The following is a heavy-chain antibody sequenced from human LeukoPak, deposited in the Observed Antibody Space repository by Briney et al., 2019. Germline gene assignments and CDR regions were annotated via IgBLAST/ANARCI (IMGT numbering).Heavy chain of an antibody. CDR3: AREYRRIAATGYFQH. CDR2: ISYDGSNK. CDR1: GFTFSSYA. J-gene: IGHJ1*01. V-gene: IGHV3-30-3*01. D-gene: IGHD6-13*01. Sequence: GRSLRLSCAASGFTFSSYAMHWVRQAPGRGLEWVAVISYDGSNKYYADSVKGRFTISRDNSKNTLYLQMNSLRAEDTAVYYCAREYRRIAATGYFQHWGQGTLVTVSS.